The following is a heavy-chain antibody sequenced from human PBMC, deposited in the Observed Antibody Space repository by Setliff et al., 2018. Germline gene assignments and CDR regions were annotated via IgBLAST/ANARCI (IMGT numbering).Heavy chain of an antibody. CDR2: IYPGDSDT. Sequence: PGESLKISCKGSGYSFTSYWIGWVRQMPGKGLEWMGIIYPGDSDTRYSPSFQGQVTISRDNAKNSLYLQLSSLRAEDTAIYYCATAYITGWYPSYFNYWGQGTLVTVSS. CDR1: GYSFTSYW. D-gene: IGHD6-19*01. V-gene: IGHV5-51*01. J-gene: IGHJ4*02. CDR3: ATAYITGWYPSYFNY.